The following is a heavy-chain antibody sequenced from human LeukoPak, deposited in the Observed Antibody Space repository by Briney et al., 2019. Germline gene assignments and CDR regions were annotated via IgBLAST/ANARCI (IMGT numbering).Heavy chain of an antibody. D-gene: IGHD6-19*01. CDR3: AREGGPYSSTLRGQ. Sequence: PGGPLRLSCAVSGFTVSGNYMSWVRQAPGKGLEWVSVMYSSGSTDYADSVKGRFTISRDNSKNTLYLQMNSLRAEDTAVYYCAREGGPYSSTLRGQWGQGTLVTVSS. J-gene: IGHJ4*02. CDR1: GFTVSGNY. V-gene: IGHV3-53*01. CDR2: MYSSGST.